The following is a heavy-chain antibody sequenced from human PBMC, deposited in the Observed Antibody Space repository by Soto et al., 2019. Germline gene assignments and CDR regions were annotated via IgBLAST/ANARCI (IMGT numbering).Heavy chain of an antibody. CDR1: GFTVSSNY. D-gene: IGHD6-19*01. CDR2: IYSGGST. Sequence: PGGSLRLSCAASGFTVSSNYMSWVRQTPGKGLEWVSVIYSGGSTYYADSVKGRFTISRDNSKNTLYLQMNSLRADDTAVYYCATAGIAVAKAETYYYYGTDVWRQGTTVTVSS. J-gene: IGHJ6*01. V-gene: IGHV3-66*01. CDR3: ATAGIAVAKAETYYYYGTDV.